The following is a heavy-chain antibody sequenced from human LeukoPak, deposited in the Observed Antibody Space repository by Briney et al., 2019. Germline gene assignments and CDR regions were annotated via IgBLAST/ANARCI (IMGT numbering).Heavy chain of an antibody. CDR1: GFTFDDYD. Sequence: GGSLRLSCAASGFTFDDYDMHWIRQAPGKGLEWVSGISWNSGSIGYADSVKGRFTISRDNAKNSLYLQMNSLRAEDTALYYCARDNSGSYIRDYGGQGTVVSVS. J-gene: IGHJ4*02. CDR3: ARDNSGSYIRDY. V-gene: IGHV3-9*01. CDR2: ISWNSGSI. D-gene: IGHD1-26*01.